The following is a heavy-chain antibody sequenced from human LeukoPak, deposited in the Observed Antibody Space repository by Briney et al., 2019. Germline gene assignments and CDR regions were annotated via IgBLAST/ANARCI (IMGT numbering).Heavy chain of an antibody. CDR1: GFTFDDYA. CDR3: ARISILTGYSN. Sequence: GGSLRLSCAASGFTFDDYAMHWVRQAPGKGLEWVSGISWNSGSIGYADSVKGRFTISRDNSKNTLYLQMNSLRAEDTAVYYCARISILTGYSNWGQGTLVTVSS. CDR2: ISWNSGSI. J-gene: IGHJ4*02. D-gene: IGHD3-9*01. V-gene: IGHV3-9*01.